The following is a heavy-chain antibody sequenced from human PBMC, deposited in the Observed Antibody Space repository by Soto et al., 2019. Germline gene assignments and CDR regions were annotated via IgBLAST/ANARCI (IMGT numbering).Heavy chain of an antibody. Sequence: ASVKVSCKASGYTFTSYDINWVRQATGQGLEWMGWMNPNSGNTGYAQKFQGRVTMTRNTSISTAYMELSSLRSEDTAVYYCARFFFKRRIRYFDWLSPNYYYMDVWGKGTTVTVSS. CDR1: GYTFTSYD. J-gene: IGHJ6*03. CDR3: ARFFFKRRIRYFDWLSPNYYYMDV. CDR2: MNPNSGNT. D-gene: IGHD3-9*01. V-gene: IGHV1-8*01.